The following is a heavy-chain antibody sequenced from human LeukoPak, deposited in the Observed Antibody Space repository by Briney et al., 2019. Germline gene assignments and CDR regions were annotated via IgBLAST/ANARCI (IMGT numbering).Heavy chain of an antibody. V-gene: IGHV1-18*01. CDR2: ISPYNGNT. Sequence: ASVKVSCKASGYIFTSYGFSWVRQAPGQGLEWMGWISPYNGNTIYAQNLQGRVTMTTDTSTSTAYMELRSLRSGDAAVYYCARESVTMVRGAPGNWFDPWGQGTLVTVSS. CDR1: GYIFTSYG. J-gene: IGHJ5*02. CDR3: ARESVTMVRGAPGNWFDP. D-gene: IGHD3-10*01.